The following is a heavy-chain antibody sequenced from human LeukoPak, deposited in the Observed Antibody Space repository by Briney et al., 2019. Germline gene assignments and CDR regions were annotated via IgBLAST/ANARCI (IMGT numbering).Heavy chain of an antibody. D-gene: IGHD3-9*01. J-gene: IGHJ4*02. CDR2: INLNSGDT. V-gene: IGHV1-2*02. CDR1: GYIFTVYY. CDR3: ARPDILTGYSFDY. Sequence: ASVEVSCKASGYIFTVYYMLWVRQAPGQGLEWMGWINLNSGDTNYAQKFQGRVTMTRDTSISTAYMELSRLRSDDTAVYYCARPDILTGYSFDYWGQETLVTVSS.